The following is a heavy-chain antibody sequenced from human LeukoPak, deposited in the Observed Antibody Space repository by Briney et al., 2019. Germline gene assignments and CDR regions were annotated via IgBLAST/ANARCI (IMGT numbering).Heavy chain of an antibody. D-gene: IGHD6-13*01. CDR1: GYTFTGYH. V-gene: IGHV1-2*06. J-gene: IGHJ4*02. CDR2: INPYSGDT. Sequence: ASVKVSCKASGYTFTGYHTHWVRQAPGQGLEWMGRINPYSGDTNFAQKFQGRVTMTRDTSTTTAYMDLSSLTPDDTAVYFCARDQGSLTRSWYTGYWGQGTQVTVSS. CDR3: ARDQGSLTRSWYTGY.